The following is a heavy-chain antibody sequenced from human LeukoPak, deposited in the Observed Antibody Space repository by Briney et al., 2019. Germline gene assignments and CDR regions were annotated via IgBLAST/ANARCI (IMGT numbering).Heavy chain of an antibody. CDR2: FDPEDGET. J-gene: IGHJ3*02. CDR1: GYTLTELS. V-gene: IGHV1-24*01. CDR3: ARGDGKYCSGGSCYLMNAFDI. Sequence: ASVKVSCKVSGYTLTELSMHWVRQAPGKGLEWMGGFDPEDGETIYAQKFQGRVTITADKSTSTAYMELSSLRSEDTAVYYCARGDGKYCSGGSCYLMNAFDIWGQGTMVTVSS. D-gene: IGHD2-15*01.